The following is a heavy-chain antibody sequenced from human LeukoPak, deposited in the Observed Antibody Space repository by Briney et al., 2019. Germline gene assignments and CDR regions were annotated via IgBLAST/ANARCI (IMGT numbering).Heavy chain of an antibody. CDR3: ARDQRMDYGDYFDN. D-gene: IGHD3-16*01. V-gene: IGHV4-59*01. CDR1: GDSISSSF. CDR2: THYSGST. J-gene: IGHJ4*02. Sequence: SETLSLTCTVSGDSISSSFWSGSCQSPGKGLEGIGYTHYSGSTSYNPPLTSRVTISLDTSKNQFYLKLSSVTASDTAFYYCARDQRMDYGDYFDNWGQGTQVTVSS.